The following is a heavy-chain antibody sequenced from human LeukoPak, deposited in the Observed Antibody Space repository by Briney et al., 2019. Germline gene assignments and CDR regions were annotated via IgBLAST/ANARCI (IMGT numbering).Heavy chain of an antibody. CDR3: ARRAAGSGSYYY. D-gene: IGHD3-10*01. V-gene: IGHV4-4*07. Sequence: SETLSLTCTVSGGSISSYYWSWIRQPAGRGLEWIGRIYTSGSTNYNPSLKSRVTISVDTSKNQFSLKLSSVTAADTAVYYCARRAAGSGSYYYWGQGTLVTVSS. CDR2: IYTSGST. CDR1: GGSISSYY. J-gene: IGHJ4*02.